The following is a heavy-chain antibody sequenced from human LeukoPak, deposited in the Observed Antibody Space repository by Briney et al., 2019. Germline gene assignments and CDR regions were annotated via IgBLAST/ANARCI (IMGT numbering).Heavy chain of an antibody. D-gene: IGHD5-12*01. CDR2: INSDGSST. Sequence: GGSLRLSCAASGFTFSSYWMHWVRQAPGKGLAWVSRINSDGSSTSYADSVKGRFTISRDNAKNTLYLQMNSLRAEDTAVYYCARGGSVATIDYWGQGTLVTVSS. CDR3: ARGGSVATIDY. V-gene: IGHV3-74*01. J-gene: IGHJ4*02. CDR1: GFTFSSYW.